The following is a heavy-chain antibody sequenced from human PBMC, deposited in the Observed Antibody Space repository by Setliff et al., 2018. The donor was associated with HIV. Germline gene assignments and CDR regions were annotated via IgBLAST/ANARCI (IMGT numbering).Heavy chain of an antibody. D-gene: IGHD3-9*01. Sequence: GESLKISCKGSGYTFSDYWIGWVRQMPGKGLEWMGIVYPGDSDTRYSPSFQGQVTISADKSISTAYLQWSSLKASDTAMYYCARQGDYHILTGYYSGPHDAFDIWGQGTMVTVSS. J-gene: IGHJ3*02. CDR2: VYPGDSDT. V-gene: IGHV5-51*01. CDR3: ARQGDYHILTGYYSGPHDAFDI. CDR1: GYTFSDYW.